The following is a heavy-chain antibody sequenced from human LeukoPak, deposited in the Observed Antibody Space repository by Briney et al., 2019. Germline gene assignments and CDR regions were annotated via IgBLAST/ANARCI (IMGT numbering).Heavy chain of an antibody. Sequence: GESLKISCQVSGYRFTSYWIGWVREMRGKGLEWMGFIYPGDSDTRYNPSFQGQVTISADKSTNTAYLQWSSLKASDTAMYYCSRHQGGGTALTDYWGQGTPVTVSS. J-gene: IGHJ4*02. CDR2: IYPGDSDT. CDR3: SRHQGGGTALTDY. V-gene: IGHV5-51*01. CDR1: GYRFTSYW. D-gene: IGHD1-1*01.